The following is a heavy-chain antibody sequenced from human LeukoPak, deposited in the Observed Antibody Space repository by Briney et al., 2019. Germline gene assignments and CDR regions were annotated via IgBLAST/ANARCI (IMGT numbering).Heavy chain of an antibody. CDR1: GGSISSSSYY. J-gene: IGHJ4*02. V-gene: IGHV4-39*01. CDR2: IYYSGST. D-gene: IGHD1-1*01. CDR3: ARYFGTTGTPNY. Sequence: SETLSLTCTVSGGSISSSSYYWGWIRQPPGKGLEWIGSIYYSGSTYYNPSLKSRVTISVDTSKNQFSLKLSSVTAADTAVFYCARYFGTTGTPNYWGQGTLVTVSS.